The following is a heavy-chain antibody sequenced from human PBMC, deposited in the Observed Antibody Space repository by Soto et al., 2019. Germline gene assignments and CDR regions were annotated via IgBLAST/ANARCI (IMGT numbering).Heavy chain of an antibody. D-gene: IGHD3-16*02. CDR1: GGSISSSSYY. CDR2: IYYSGST. V-gene: IGHV4-39*01. J-gene: IGHJ4*02. Sequence: SETLSLTCTVSGGSISSSSYYWGWIRQPPGKGLEWIGSIYYSGSTYYNPSLKSRVTISVDTSKNQFSLKLSSVTAADTAVYYCVRLLYDYVWGIYRDSWGQGTLVTVSS. CDR3: VRLLYDYVWGIYRDS.